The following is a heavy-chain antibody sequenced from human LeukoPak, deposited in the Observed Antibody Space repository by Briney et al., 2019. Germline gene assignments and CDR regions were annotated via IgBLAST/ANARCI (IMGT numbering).Heavy chain of an antibody. Sequence: LRLSCAASGFTFSSYAMSWVRPAPGKGLEWVSAVSGGGGSTFYADSVEGRFTISRDNDKNTVYMQMNSLRAEDTAVYYCAKEKNSGYYYHFDYWGQGTLVTVSS. CDR2: VSGGGGST. CDR3: AKEKNSGYYYHFDY. J-gene: IGHJ4*02. V-gene: IGHV3-23*01. D-gene: IGHD3-22*01. CDR1: GFTFSSYA.